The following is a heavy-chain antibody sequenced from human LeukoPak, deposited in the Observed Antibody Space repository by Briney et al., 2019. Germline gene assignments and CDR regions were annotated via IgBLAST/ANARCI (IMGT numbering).Heavy chain of an antibody. Sequence: SQTLSLTCAISGDRVSSNSAAWNWIRQSPSRGLEWLGRTYYRSKWYNDYAVSVKSRITINPDTSKNQFSLQLNSVTPEDTAVYYCARGSSSAPPTPSYNWFDPWGQGTLVTVSS. CDR1: GDRVSSNSAA. CDR2: TYYRSKWYN. CDR3: ARGSSSAPPTPSYNWFDP. J-gene: IGHJ5*02. V-gene: IGHV6-1*01. D-gene: IGHD6-6*01.